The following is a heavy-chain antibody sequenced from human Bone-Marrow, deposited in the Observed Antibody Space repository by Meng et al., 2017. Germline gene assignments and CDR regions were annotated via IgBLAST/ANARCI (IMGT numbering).Heavy chain of an antibody. V-gene: IGHV4-34*01. CDR1: GFTFSSYS. D-gene: IGHD6-19*01. CDR3: ARHSGWTAQKYYYYYYGMDV. J-gene: IGHJ6*02. CDR2: INHSGST. Sequence: ESLKISCAASGFTFSSYSMNWVRQAPGKGLEWIGEINHSGSTNYNPSLKSRVTISVDTSKNQFSLKLSSVTAADTAVYYCARHSGWTAQKYYYYYYGMDVWGQGTTVTVSS.